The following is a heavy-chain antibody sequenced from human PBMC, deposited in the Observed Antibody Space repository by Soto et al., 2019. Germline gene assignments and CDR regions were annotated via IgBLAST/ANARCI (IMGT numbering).Heavy chain of an antibody. Sequence: PGESLKISCKGSGYSFTSYWIGWVRQMPGKGLEWMGIIYPGDSDTRYSPSFQGQVTISADKSISTAYLQWSSLKASDTAMYYCARQKPIAAAGPGGPAEVDPWGQGTLVTVSS. D-gene: IGHD6-13*01. CDR3: ARQKPIAAAGPGGPAEVDP. J-gene: IGHJ5*02. V-gene: IGHV5-51*01. CDR1: GYSFTSYW. CDR2: IYPGDSDT.